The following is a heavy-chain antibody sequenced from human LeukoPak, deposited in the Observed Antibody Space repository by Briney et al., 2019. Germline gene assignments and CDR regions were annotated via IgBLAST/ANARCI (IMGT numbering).Heavy chain of an antibody. CDR1: GGSISSYY. CDR3: ARISGNYYGSGGGNWFDP. Sequence: PSETLSLTCTASGGSISSYYWSWIRQPPGKGLEWIGYIYYSGSTNYNPSLKSRVTISVDTSKNQFSLKLSSVTAADTAVYYCARISGNYYGSGGGNWFDPWGQGTLVTVSS. J-gene: IGHJ5*02. D-gene: IGHD3-10*01. V-gene: IGHV4-59*08. CDR2: IYYSGST.